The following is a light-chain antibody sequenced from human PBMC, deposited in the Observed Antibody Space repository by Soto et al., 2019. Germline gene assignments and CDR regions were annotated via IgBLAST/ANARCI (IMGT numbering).Light chain of an antibody. V-gene: IGLV2-8*01. CDR2: EVH. CDR1: SSDVGGYKY. Sequence: QSALTQPPSASGSPGQSVTISCTGTSSDVGGYKYVSWYQQHPGKAPKLMIFEVHKRPSGVPDRFSGSKSGNTASLTVSGLQAEDEADYYCSSYGGTNNLLFGGGTKLNVL. CDR3: SSYGGTNNLL. J-gene: IGLJ2*01.